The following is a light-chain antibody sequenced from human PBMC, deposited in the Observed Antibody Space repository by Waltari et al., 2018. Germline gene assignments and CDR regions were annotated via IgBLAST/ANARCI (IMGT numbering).Light chain of an antibody. CDR2: YDR. CDR3: HVWHPHVDPGV. CDR1: HLGTYS. V-gene: IGLV3-21*04. J-gene: IGLJ1*01. Sequence: SYVVTQPPSVSVAPGATATITCGGDHLGTYSVHWYQQKAGQAPVLVIFYDRDRPSGIPDRFSGSNSGNTATLTISRVEAGDEARYYCHVWHPHVDPGVFGTGTEVTVL.